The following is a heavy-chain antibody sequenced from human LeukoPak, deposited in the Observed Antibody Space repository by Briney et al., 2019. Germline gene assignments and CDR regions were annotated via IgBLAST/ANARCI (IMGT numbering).Heavy chain of an antibody. CDR1: GFTFSSYE. J-gene: IGHJ4*02. V-gene: IGHV3-30*18. Sequence: GGSLRLSCAASGFTFSSYEMNWVRQAPGKGLEWVAVISYDGSNKYYADSVKGRFTISRDNSKNTLYLQMNSLRAEDTAVYYCAKSTEYYYDSSPADYWGQGTLVTVSS. CDR2: ISYDGSNK. CDR3: AKSTEYYYDSSPADY. D-gene: IGHD3-22*01.